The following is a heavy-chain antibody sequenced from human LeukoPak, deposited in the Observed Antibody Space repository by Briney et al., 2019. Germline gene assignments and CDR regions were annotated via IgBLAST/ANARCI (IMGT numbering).Heavy chain of an antibody. Sequence: ASQTLSLTCAISGDSVSSNSVAWNWIRQSPSRGLEWLGRTYYRSKGYNDYAVSVKGRITINPDTSKNQFSLQLNSVTPEDTAVYYCARDHCSGGSCHWRFDYWGQGTLVTVSS. CDR1: GDSVSSNSVA. CDR3: ARDHCSGGSCHWRFDY. D-gene: IGHD2-15*01. CDR2: TYYRSKGYN. V-gene: IGHV6-1*01. J-gene: IGHJ4*02.